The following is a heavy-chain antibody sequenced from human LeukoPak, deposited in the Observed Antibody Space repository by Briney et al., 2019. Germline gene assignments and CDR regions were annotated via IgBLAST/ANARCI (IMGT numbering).Heavy chain of an antibody. V-gene: IGHV1-24*01. D-gene: IGHD6-19*01. CDR1: GYTLTELS. CDR2: FDPEDGET. J-gene: IGHJ4*02. Sequence: ASVKVSCKVSGYTLTELSMHWVRQAPGKGLEWMGGFDPEDGETIYAQKFQGRVTMTEDTSTDTAYMELSSLRSEDTAVYYCARADSGWYSVSGYSFDYWGQGTLVTVSS. CDR3: ARADSGWYSVSGYSFDY.